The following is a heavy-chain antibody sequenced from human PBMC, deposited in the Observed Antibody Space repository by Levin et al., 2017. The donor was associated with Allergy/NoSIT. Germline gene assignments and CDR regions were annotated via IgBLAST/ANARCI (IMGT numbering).Heavy chain of an antibody. CDR3: SIGGGVLRFDP. CDR2: IKSKTDGETT. CDR1: GLIFSNAW. Sequence: PGESLKISCAASGLIFSNAWMSWVRQAPGKGLEWVGRIKSKTDGETTDYAAPVKGRFTISRDDSNNAVYLQMNSLKTEDTAVYYCSIGGGVLRFDPWGQGTLVTVSS. D-gene: IGHD2-8*02. J-gene: IGHJ5*02. V-gene: IGHV3-15*01.